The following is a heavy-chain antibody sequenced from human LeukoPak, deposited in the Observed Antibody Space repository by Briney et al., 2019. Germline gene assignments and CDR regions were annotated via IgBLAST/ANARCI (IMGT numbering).Heavy chain of an antibody. J-gene: IGHJ4*02. Sequence: NPGGSLRLSCATSGFTFSEVWMTWVRQAPGKGLEWVGRIKSKTDGGTIDYAAPVKGRFTISRDDSENTLHLQMNSLKIEDTAVYYCTTDIETVLCWGQGTMVTVSP. D-gene: IGHD1-26*01. CDR2: IKSKTDGGTI. CDR1: GFTFSEVW. V-gene: IGHV3-15*01. CDR3: TTDIETVLC.